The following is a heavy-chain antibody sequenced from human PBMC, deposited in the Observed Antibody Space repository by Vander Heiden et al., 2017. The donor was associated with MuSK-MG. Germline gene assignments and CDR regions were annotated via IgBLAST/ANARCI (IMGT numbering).Heavy chain of an antibody. CDR2: IYPGDSDT. D-gene: IGHD5-12*01. CDR1: EYSFTSYW. J-gene: IGHJ4*02. CDR3: ARRRAGAHSGYDSEIDY. Sequence: EVQLVQSGAEVKKPGESLKISCKGSEYSFTSYWIGWVRQMPGKGLEWMGIIYPGDSDTRYSPSFQGQVTISADKSISTAYLQWSSLKASDTAMYYCARRRAGAHSGYDSEIDYWGQGTLVTVSS. V-gene: IGHV5-51*01.